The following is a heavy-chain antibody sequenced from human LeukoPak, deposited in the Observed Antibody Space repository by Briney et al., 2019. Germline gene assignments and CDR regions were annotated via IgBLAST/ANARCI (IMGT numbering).Heavy chain of an antibody. V-gene: IGHV3-66*02. J-gene: IGHJ5*02. CDR1: GFTVSSNY. D-gene: IGHD3-3*01. Sequence: GGSLRLSCAASGFTVSSNYMGWVRQDPGKGLEWVSVIYSGGSTSYAASMKGGFTISRDSSKNTLYLQITSLRAEDTAVYYCARGFWSGYYYNWFDPCGQGTLVTVSS. CDR2: IYSGGST. CDR3: ARGFWSGYYYNWFDP.